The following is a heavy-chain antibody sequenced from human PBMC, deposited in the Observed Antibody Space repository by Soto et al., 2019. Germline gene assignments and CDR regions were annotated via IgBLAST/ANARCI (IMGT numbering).Heavy chain of an antibody. D-gene: IGHD1-26*01. V-gene: IGHV4-4*02. Sequence: SETLSLTCAVSGGSISSSNWWSWVRQPPGKGLEWIGEIFHSGSTHYSPSLKSRVTISVDKSKNQFSLNLTSVTAADTAVYYCARVYSGSYSDSWGQGTLVTVSS. CDR2: IFHSGST. CDR3: ARVYSGSYSDS. J-gene: IGHJ4*02. CDR1: GGSISSSNW.